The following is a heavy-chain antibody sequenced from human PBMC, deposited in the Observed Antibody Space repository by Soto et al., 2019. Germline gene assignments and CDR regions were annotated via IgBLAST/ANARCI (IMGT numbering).Heavy chain of an antibody. J-gene: IGHJ4*02. V-gene: IGHV5-10-1*01. CDR1: GYSFTSYW. CDR3: ARHEGVPAADAFDF. D-gene: IGHD2-2*01. Sequence: GESLKISCKGSGYSFTSYWITWVRQLPVKGLEWMGRIDPSDSYTTYSPSFQGHITISVDKSISTAYLQWTSLKASDTAMYYCARHEGVPAADAFDFWGQGTLVTVSS. CDR2: IDPSDSYT.